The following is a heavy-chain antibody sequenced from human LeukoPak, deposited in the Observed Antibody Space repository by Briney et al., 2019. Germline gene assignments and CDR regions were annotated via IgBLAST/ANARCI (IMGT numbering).Heavy chain of an antibody. CDR3: ARNEQAHCGGDCYQHWFDP. V-gene: IGHV3-30*03. Sequence: GGSLRLSCAASGFTFSSYSMQWVRQTPGKGLEWVGIMSNSGENTFYGEAVKGRFTISRDNSKNTLYLQMNSLRAEDTAVYYCARNEQAHCGGDCYQHWFDPWGQGTLVTVSS. CDR1: GFTFSSYS. D-gene: IGHD2-21*02. CDR2: MSNSGENT. J-gene: IGHJ5*02.